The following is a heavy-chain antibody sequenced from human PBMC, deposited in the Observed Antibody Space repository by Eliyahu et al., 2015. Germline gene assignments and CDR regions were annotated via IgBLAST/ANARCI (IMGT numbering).Heavy chain of an antibody. Sequence: EVQLVESGGGXVQPXGSLXLSCAXSGFTLSXYWMHWVRQAPGKGLVWVSRINGDGSGTNYADSVKGRFTISRDNAKNTLYLQMNSLRVEDTAVYYCARETFIEQLMDVWGQGTSVTVSS. V-gene: IGHV3-74*01. D-gene: IGHD1-1*01. J-gene: IGHJ6*02. CDR3: ARETFIEQLMDV. CDR2: INGDGSGT. CDR1: GFTLSXYW.